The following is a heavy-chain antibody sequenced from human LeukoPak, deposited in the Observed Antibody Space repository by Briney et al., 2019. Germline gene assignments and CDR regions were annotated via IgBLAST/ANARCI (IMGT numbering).Heavy chain of an antibody. CDR2: INSDGSST. J-gene: IGHJ4*02. D-gene: IGHD2-2*01. CDR3: ARESVDYQLLSKRGVYYFDY. Sequence: GGSLRLSCAASVFTFSSYWMHWVRQAPGKGLVWVSRINSDGSSTSYADSVKGRFTTSRDNAKNTLYLQMNSLRAEDMAVYYCARESVDYQLLSKRGVYYFDYWGQGTLVTVSS. CDR1: VFTFSSYW. V-gene: IGHV3-74*01.